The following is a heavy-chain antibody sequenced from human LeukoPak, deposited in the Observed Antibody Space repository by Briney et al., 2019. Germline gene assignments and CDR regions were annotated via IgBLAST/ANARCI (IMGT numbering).Heavy chain of an antibody. Sequence: PRRSLRLSLSALGLTVSGFAIHSVRQAPGKGLEYVLGINNNGCTTYYPHSVKARFTISRDNSKNSLFLQMTSLRAEDTAVYFCVKTMITFGGVIRTDAFDMWGQGTLVTVSS. V-gene: IGHV3-64D*06. J-gene: IGHJ3*02. CDR3: VKTMITFGGVIRTDAFDM. CDR1: GLTVSGFA. D-gene: IGHD3-16*01. CDR2: INNNGCTT.